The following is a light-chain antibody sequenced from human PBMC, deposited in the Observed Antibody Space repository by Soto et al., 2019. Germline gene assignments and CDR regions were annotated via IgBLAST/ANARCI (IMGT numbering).Light chain of an antibody. J-gene: IGKJ1*01. CDR3: QQYGSLPWT. Sequence: EVVLTQSPDTLSLSPGERATLSCRASQSVSNNYLAWYQQIPGQAPRPLIYGASSRVPGIPDKFSGSGSRTDFTLTISRLEPDDFAVYYCQQYGSLPWTFGQGTKVDIK. V-gene: IGKV3-20*01. CDR1: QSVSNNY. CDR2: GAS.